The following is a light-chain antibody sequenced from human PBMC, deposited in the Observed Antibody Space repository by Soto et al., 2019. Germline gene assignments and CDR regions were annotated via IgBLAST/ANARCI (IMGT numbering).Light chain of an antibody. V-gene: IGLV2-8*01. CDR2: EVS. J-gene: IGLJ1*01. Sequence: QSVLTQPPSASGSPGQSVTISCTGTSSDVGGYNYVSWYQEHPGKAPKVIIFEVSKRPSGAPDRFSGSKSGNTAFLTVSGLQAEDEADYYCCSYAGSNSFVFGTGTKVTVL. CDR1: SSDVGGYNY. CDR3: CSYAGSNSFV.